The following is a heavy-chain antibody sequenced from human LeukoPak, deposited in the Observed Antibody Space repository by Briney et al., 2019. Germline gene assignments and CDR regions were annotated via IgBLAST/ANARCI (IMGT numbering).Heavy chain of an antibody. J-gene: IGHJ4*02. CDR2: ISSNGGNT. CDR1: GFTVSSNY. V-gene: IGHV3-64*01. CDR3: ARVAARVSLDY. Sequence: GGSLRLSCAASGFTVSSNYMSWVRQAPGKGLEYVSAISSNGGNTYYANSVKGRFTISRDNSKNTLYLQMGSLRAEDMAVYYCARVAARVSLDYWGQGTLVTVSS. D-gene: IGHD2-15*01.